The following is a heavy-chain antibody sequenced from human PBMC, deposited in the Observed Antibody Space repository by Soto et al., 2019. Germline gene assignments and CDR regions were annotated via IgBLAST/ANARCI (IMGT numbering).Heavy chain of an antibody. J-gene: IGHJ4*01. CDR2: INNDGSTT. Sequence: GGSLRLSCAASGFTFSSYWMHWVRQVPGKGLVWISRINNDGSTTNYADSVKGRFTISRDNAKNTLYLQMNSLRAEDTAVYYCVRDRAFFDTTDYWGHGTLVTVS. V-gene: IGHV3-74*01. D-gene: IGHD1-26*01. CDR1: GFTFSSYW. CDR3: VRDRAFFDTTDY.